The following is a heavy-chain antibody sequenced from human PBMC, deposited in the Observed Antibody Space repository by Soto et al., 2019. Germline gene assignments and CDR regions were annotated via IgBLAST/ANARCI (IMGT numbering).Heavy chain of an antibody. V-gene: IGHV1-2*02. J-gene: IGHJ4*02. D-gene: IGHD5-12*01. Sequence: ASVKVSCKASGYTFTGYYMHWVRQAPGQGLEWMGWINPNSGGTNYAQKFQGRVTMTRDTSISTAYMELSRLRSDDTAVYYCARGPSGYDSPLFDYWGQGTLVTVPS. CDR1: GYTFTGYY. CDR2: INPNSGGT. CDR3: ARGPSGYDSPLFDY.